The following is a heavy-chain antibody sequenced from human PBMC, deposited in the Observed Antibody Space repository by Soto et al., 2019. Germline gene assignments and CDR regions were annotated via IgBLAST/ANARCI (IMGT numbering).Heavy chain of an antibody. V-gene: IGHV4-31*03. CDR2: IYYSGST. J-gene: IGHJ5*02. CDR3: APGNYYNRGFSPGSAP. CDR1: GGSIMSGGYY. D-gene: IGHD3-22*01. Sequence: PSETLCLTCSVSGGSIMSGGYYWSWIRQHPGKGLEWIGYIYYSGSTYYNPSLKSRVTISVATSKNQFSLKLSSVTAADTAVYYCAPGNYYNRGFSPGSAPWGNRTSVPVS.